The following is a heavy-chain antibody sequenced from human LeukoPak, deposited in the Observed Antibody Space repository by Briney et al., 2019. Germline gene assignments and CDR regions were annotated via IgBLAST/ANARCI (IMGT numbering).Heavy chain of an antibody. V-gene: IGHV4-31*03. CDR3: ARGPRFVRPLDY. D-gene: IGHD6-6*01. CDR2: IYYSGST. Sequence: SETLSLTCTVSGGSISSGGYYWSWIRQHPGKGLEWIGYIYYSGSTNYNPSLKSRVTISVDTSKNQFSLKLSSVTAADTAVYYCARGPRFVRPLDYWGQGTLVTVSS. J-gene: IGHJ4*02. CDR1: GGSISSGGYY.